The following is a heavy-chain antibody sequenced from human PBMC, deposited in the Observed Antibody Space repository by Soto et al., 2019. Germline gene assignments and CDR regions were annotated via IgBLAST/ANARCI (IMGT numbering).Heavy chain of an antibody. V-gene: IGHV1-3*01. J-gene: IGHJ5*02. CDR1: GYTFTRYT. CDR2: INPDNGNT. Sequence: ASVKVSCKASGYTFTRYTVNWVRQAPGQRLEWMGWINPDNGNTKSSQKFQDRVIITRDTSASTAYMDLSSLRSEDTAVYYCARGIATGQLDPWGQGTLVTVSS. CDR3: ARGIATGQLDP. D-gene: IGHD2-15*01.